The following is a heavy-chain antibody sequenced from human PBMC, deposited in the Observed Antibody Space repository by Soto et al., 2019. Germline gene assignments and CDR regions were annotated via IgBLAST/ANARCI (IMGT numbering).Heavy chain of an antibody. D-gene: IGHD4-17*01. CDR1: GFIFSNYA. V-gene: IGHV3-23*01. CDR3: AKGTYGDYYYYMDV. CDR2: ISDSGGST. J-gene: IGHJ6*03. Sequence: EVQLLESGGGLVQPGGSLRLSCAAYGFIFSNYAMSWVRQAPGKGLEWVSAISDSGGSTYYADSVQGRFTISRDSSKNTLYLQMNSLGAEDTAIYYCAKGTYGDYYYYMDVWGKGTTVTVSS.